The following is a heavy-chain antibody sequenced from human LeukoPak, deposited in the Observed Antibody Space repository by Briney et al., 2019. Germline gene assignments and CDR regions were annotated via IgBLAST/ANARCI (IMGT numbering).Heavy chain of an antibody. J-gene: IGHJ6*03. CDR1: GYTFTSYG. Sequence: GASVKVSCKASGYTFTSYGISWVRQAPGQGLEWMGWINPNSGGTNYAQKFQGRVTMTRDTSISTAYMELSRLRSDDTAVYYCARNGGTYGYYNYYYKDVWGKGTTVTVSS. CDR3: ARNGGTYGYYNYYYKDV. CDR2: INPNSGGT. V-gene: IGHV1-2*02. D-gene: IGHD1-1*01.